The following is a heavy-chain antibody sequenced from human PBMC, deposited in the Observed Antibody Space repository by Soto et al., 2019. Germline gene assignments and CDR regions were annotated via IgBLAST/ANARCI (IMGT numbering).Heavy chain of an antibody. D-gene: IGHD6-19*01. V-gene: IGHV1-2*02. CDR1: GYTFTDYY. Sequence: ASVKVSCKASGYTFTDYYMHWVRQAPGQGLEWMGWINPNSGGTNYAQSFQGRVTMTRDTSISTAYMEVRRLRSDDTAVYYCARFQSSVAGTWADYWGQGTLVTVSS. CDR3: ARFQSSVAGTWADY. J-gene: IGHJ4*02. CDR2: INPNSGGT.